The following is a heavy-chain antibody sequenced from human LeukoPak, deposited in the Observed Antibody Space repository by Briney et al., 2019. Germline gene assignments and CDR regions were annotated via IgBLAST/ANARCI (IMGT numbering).Heavy chain of an antibody. CDR2: IYTSGST. CDR1: GGSISSYY. D-gene: IGHD2-15*01. V-gene: IGHV4-4*09. J-gene: IGHJ6*03. Sequence: SETLSLTCTVSGGSISSYYWSWIRQPPGKGLEWIGYIYTSGSTNYNPPLKSRVTISVDTSKNQFSLKLSSVTAADTAVYYCSTTSATLSYYYYYYMDVWGKGTTVTVSS. CDR3: STTSATLSYYYYYYMDV.